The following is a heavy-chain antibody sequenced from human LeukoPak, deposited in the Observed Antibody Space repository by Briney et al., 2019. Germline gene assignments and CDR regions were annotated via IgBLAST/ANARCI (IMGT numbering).Heavy chain of an antibody. CDR3: ASTRRDGYPFDY. D-gene: IGHD5-24*01. Sequence: SETLSLTCAVYGGSFSGYYWSWIRQPPGKGLEWIGEINHSGSTNYNPSLKSRVTISVDTSKNQFSLRLSSVTAADTAVYYCASTRRDGYPFDYWGQGTLVTVSS. CDR2: INHSGST. CDR1: GGSFSGYY. V-gene: IGHV4-34*01. J-gene: IGHJ4*02.